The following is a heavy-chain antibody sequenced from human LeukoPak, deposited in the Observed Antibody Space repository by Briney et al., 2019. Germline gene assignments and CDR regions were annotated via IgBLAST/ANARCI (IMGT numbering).Heavy chain of an antibody. CDR3: SKKNTRDGYRHFHN. D-gene: IGHD5-24*01. CDR1: GFPFSSYG. J-gene: IGHJ4*02. V-gene: IGHV3-30*02. CDR2: IRYDENIK. Sequence: GGSLRLSCKASGFPFSSYGMQWVRQAPGKGLEWVACIRYDENIKYYADSVKGRFTISRDNSANTSYLQQSSLRAAATAVYYCSKKNTRDGYRHFHNWGQGKLVTVSS.